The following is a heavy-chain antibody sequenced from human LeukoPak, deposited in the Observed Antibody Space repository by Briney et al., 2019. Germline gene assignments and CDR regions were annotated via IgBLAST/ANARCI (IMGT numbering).Heavy chain of an antibody. Sequence: ASVKVSCKASGYTFTSYYMHWVRQAPGQGLEWMGITNPSGGSTSYAQKFQGRVTMTRDTSTSTVYMELSSLRSEDTAVYYCARDTPEYDYVWGSYQFDYWGQGTLVTVSS. J-gene: IGHJ4*02. CDR2: TNPSGGST. CDR3: ARDTPEYDYVWGSYQFDY. V-gene: IGHV1-46*01. D-gene: IGHD3-16*02. CDR1: GYTFTSYY.